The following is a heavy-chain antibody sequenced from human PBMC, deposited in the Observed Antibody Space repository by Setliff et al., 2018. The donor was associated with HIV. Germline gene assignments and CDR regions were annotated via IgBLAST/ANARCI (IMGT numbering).Heavy chain of an antibody. D-gene: IGHD3-16*02. CDR3: ARVVITFGDIIVTPGAFDI. CDR1: GGTISNSG. CDR2: FLPMLGIS. Sequence: ASVKVSCKASGGTISNSGISWVRQAPGQGLEWMGGFLPMLGISNYAQKFQGRVTITADESTSTVYMELSSLRSEDTAAYYCARVVITFGDIIVTPGAFDIWGPGTKVTVSS. V-gene: IGHV1-69*10. J-gene: IGHJ3*02.